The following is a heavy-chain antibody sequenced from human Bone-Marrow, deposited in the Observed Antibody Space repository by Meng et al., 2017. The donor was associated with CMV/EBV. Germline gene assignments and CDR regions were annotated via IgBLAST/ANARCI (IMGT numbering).Heavy chain of an antibody. J-gene: IGHJ4*02. Sequence: SCAASGFTFSNAWMNWVRQAPGKGLEWVGSIKSKTDGGTADYAAPVKGRFTISRDDSKNTLYLQMNSLKTEDTAVYYCTTDPIAGFDYWGQGTLVTVSS. D-gene: IGHD6-13*01. V-gene: IGHV3-15*07. CDR1: GFTFSNAW. CDR2: IKSKTDGGTA. CDR3: TTDPIAGFDY.